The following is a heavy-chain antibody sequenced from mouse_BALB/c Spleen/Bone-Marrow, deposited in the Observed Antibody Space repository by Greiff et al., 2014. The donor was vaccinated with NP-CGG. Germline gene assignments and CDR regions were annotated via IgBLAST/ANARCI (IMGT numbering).Heavy chain of an antibody. Sequence: LVESGAELVRPGTSVKVSCKASGYAFTNYLIEWVKQRPGQGLEWIGMINPGSGGTNYNEKFKGKATLTADKSSSTAYMQLSSLTSDDSAVYFCARRYGSYFDYWGQGTTLTVSS. CDR1: GYAFTNYL. V-gene: IGHV1-54*01. CDR2: INPGSGGT. CDR3: ARRYGSYFDY. J-gene: IGHJ2*01. D-gene: IGHD1-2*01.